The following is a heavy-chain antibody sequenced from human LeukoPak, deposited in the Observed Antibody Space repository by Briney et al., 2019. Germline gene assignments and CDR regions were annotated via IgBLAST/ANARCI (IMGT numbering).Heavy chain of an antibody. Sequence: SETLSLTCAVYGGSPSGYYCSWIRQPPGKGLEWIGESNHSGSTNYNPSPKSRVTISVDTSKNQFSLKLSSVTAADTAVYYCASHLPPGDPMIWGQGTLVTVSP. CDR2: SNHSGST. V-gene: IGHV4-34*01. CDR1: GGSPSGYY. CDR3: ASHLPPGDPMI. J-gene: IGHJ4*02. D-gene: IGHD7-27*01.